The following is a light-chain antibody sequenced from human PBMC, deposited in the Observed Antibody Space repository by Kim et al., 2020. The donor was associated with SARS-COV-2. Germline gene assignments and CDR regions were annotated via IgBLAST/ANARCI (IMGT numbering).Light chain of an antibody. J-gene: IGLJ3*02. CDR3: QVWDNGSDQWV. CDR2: YDS. CDR1: SIRMKR. Sequence: PEKTARITCGGNSIRMKRVHWDQQKPGQAPVLVIYYDSDRPSGIPERISGSNSGNTATLTISRVEAGDEADYYCQVWDNGSDQWVFGGGTQLTVL. V-gene: IGLV3-21*04.